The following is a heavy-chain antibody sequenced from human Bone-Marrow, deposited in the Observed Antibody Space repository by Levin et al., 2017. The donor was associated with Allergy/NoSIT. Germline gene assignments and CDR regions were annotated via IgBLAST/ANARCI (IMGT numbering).Heavy chain of an antibody. CDR1: GFTLRNNG. V-gene: IGHV3-33*06. D-gene: IGHD5-12*01. J-gene: IGHJ3*02. Sequence: GGSLRLSCRASGFTLRNNGMHWVRQAPHKGLEWVGVIWFDGSNTYYGDSVKGRFTISRDDSENTVYLQMNSLRLEDTAVYFCAKEYNDYDLQTNEALDIWGRGTMVTVSS. CDR2: IWFDGSNT. CDR3: AKEYNDYDLQTNEALDI.